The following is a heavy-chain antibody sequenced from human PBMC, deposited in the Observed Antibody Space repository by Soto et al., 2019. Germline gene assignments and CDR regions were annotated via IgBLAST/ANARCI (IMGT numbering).Heavy chain of an antibody. V-gene: IGHV1-2*02. CDR1: GYTFTGYY. Sequence: ASVKVSCKASGYTFTGYYMHWVRQAPGQGLEWMGWINPNSGGTNYAQKFQGRVTMTTDTSTSTAYMELRSLRSDDTAVYYCHLGWNYYYYGMDVWGQGTTVTVSS. D-gene: IGHD3-3*01. CDR2: INPNSGGT. J-gene: IGHJ6*02. CDR3: HLGWNYYYYGMDV.